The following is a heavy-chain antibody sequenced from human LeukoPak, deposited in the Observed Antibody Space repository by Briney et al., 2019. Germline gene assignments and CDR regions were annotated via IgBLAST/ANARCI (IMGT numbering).Heavy chain of an antibody. J-gene: IGHJ4*02. CDR3: ARMGIAAAGDFDY. CDR1: GFTFSSYW. D-gene: IGHD6-13*01. V-gene: IGHV3-7*01. CDR2: IKQDGSEK. Sequence: GGSLRLSCAASGFTFSSYWMSWVRQAPGKGLERVANIKQDGSEKYYVDSVKGRFTISRGNAKNSLYLQMNSLRAEDTAVYYCARMGIAAAGDFDYRGQGTLVTVSS.